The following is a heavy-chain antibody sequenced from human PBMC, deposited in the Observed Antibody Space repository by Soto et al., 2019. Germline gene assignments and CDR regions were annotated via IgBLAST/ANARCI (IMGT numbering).Heavy chain of an antibody. D-gene: IGHD1-26*01. Sequence: EVQLLESGGGLVQPGGSLRLSCAASGFTFSRNAMSWVRQAPGKGLEWVSGISGGGGATYYAASVKGRFTISRDNSKNTLYLQMNSLRAEDTAIYYCAKSEPYGSGSYYFDYWGQGTLVTVSS. V-gene: IGHV3-23*01. CDR2: ISGGGGAT. J-gene: IGHJ4*02. CDR3: AKSEPYGSGSYYFDY. CDR1: GFTFSRNA.